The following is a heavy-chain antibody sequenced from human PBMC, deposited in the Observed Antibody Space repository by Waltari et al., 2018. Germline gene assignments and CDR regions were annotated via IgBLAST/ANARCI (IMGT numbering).Heavy chain of an antibody. CDR2: IYYSGTT. V-gene: IGHV4-38-2*02. CDR3: ARDRHYYKESYGGGRDSFDI. CDR1: AYSTNSGYY. J-gene: IGHJ3*02. Sequence: QVQLQESGPGLVKPSETLSLTCGVAAYSTNSGYYWGWLRQSPGKGLEWIGSIYYSGTTYYNPSLKSRVTLSMDTSSNQFSLKLTSVTAADSGVYFCARDRHYYKESYGGGRDSFDIWGQGTLVTVSS. D-gene: IGHD3-10*01.